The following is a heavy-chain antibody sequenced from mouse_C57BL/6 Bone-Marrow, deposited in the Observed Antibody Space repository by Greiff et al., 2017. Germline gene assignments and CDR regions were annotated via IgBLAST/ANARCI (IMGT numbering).Heavy chain of an antibody. CDR1: GYAFTNYL. J-gene: IGHJ4*01. Sequence: QVQLKQSGAELVRPGTSVKVSCKASGYAFTNYLIEWVKQRPGQGLEWIGVINPGSGGTNYNEKFKGKATLTADKSSSTAYMQLSSLTSEDSAVYFCATLYDYGGDYYAMDYWGQGTSVTVSS. CDR3: ATLYDYGGDYYAMDY. D-gene: IGHD2-4*01. CDR2: INPGSGGT. V-gene: IGHV1-54*01.